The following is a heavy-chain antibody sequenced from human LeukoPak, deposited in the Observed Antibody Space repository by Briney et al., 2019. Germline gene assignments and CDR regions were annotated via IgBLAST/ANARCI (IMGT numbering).Heavy chain of an antibody. V-gene: IGHV4-61*02. CDR2: IYTSGST. Sequence: SETLSLTXTVSGGSISSGSYYWSWIRQPAGQGLEWIGRIYTSGSTNYNPSLKSRVTISVDTSKNQFSLKLSSVTAADTAVYYCARARYYDSSGYYSNDAFDIWGQGTMVTVSS. D-gene: IGHD3-22*01. J-gene: IGHJ3*02. CDR1: GGSISSGSYY. CDR3: ARARYYDSSGYYSNDAFDI.